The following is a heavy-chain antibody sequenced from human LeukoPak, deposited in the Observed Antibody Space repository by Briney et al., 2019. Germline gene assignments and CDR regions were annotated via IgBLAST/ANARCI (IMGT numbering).Heavy chain of an antibody. D-gene: IGHD3-10*01. J-gene: IGHJ6*04. V-gene: IGHV4-39*07. Sequence: SETLSLTCTVSGGFISSSSYYWGWIRQPPGKGLEWIGSIYYSASTYYHPSLKSRVTISVDTSKNQFSLKLSSVTAADTAVYYCARDSVRGVDLDVWGKGTTVTISS. CDR3: ARDSVRGVDLDV. CDR2: IYYSAST. CDR1: GGFISSSSYY.